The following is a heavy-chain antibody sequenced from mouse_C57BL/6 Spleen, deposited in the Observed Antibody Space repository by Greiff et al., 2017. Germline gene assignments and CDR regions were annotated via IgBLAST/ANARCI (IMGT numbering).Heavy chain of an antibody. Sequence: QVTLKESGPGILQPSQTLSLTCSFSGFSLSTFGMGVGWIRQPPGKGLEWLAHICWDDDKYYNPALKSRLTISKDTSKNQVFLKIANVDTADTATNYCARSITTVVAPYWYFDVWGTGTTVTVSS. J-gene: IGHJ1*03. CDR1: GFSLSTFGMG. CDR3: ARSITTVVAPYWYFDV. V-gene: IGHV8-8*01. CDR2: ICWDDDK. D-gene: IGHD1-1*01.